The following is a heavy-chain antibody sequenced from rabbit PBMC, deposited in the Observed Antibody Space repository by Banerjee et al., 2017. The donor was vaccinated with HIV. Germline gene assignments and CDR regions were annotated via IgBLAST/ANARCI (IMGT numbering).Heavy chain of an antibody. Sequence: QEQLVESGGGLVQPGGSPTLSCKASGFDFSSYYMSWVRQAPGKGLEWIGYIKPPFGGTNYASSVNDRFTISSHNTQNTVSLQMNSLTAADTATYFCVRAHASSSGYYTYLYLWGPGTLVTVS. CDR1: GFDFSSYY. D-gene: IGHD1-1*01. V-gene: IGHV1S47*01. CDR3: VRAHASSSGYYTYLYL. J-gene: IGHJ4*01. CDR2: IKPPFGGT.